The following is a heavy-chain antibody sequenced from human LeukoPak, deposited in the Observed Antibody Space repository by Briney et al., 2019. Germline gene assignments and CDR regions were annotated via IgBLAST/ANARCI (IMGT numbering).Heavy chain of an antibody. CDR3: AKDASMVKGNWFDP. Sequence: PGGSLRLSCAASGFIFSNYGMHWVRQAPGKGPEWVAMIWHDGSNKNYADSVKGRFTISRDNSKNTLYLQMNSLRAEDTAVYYCAKDASMVKGNWFDPWGQGTLVTVSS. CDR1: GFIFSNYG. D-gene: IGHD4-23*01. CDR2: IWHDGSNK. V-gene: IGHV3-33*06. J-gene: IGHJ5*02.